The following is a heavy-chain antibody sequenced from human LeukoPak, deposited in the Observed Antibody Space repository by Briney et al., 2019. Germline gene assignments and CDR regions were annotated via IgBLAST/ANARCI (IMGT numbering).Heavy chain of an antibody. D-gene: IGHD3-9*01. CDR2: ISAYNGNT. V-gene: IGHV1-18*01. Sequence: ASVKVSCKASGYTFTSYGISWVRQAPGQGLEWMGWISAYNGNTNYAQKLQGRVTMTTDTSTSTAYMELRSLRSDDTAVYYCARDYDILTGCSHMAFDYWGQGTLVTVSS. J-gene: IGHJ4*02. CDR3: ARDYDILTGCSHMAFDY. CDR1: GYTFTSYG.